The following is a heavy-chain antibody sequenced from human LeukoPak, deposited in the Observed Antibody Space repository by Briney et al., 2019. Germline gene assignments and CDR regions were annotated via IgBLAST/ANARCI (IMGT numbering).Heavy chain of an antibody. CDR3: ARDDYGDYEDY. CDR2: INPNSGGT. D-gene: IGHD4-17*01. V-gene: IGHV1-2*06. Sequence: ASVKVSCKASGYTITGYYMHWVRQAPGQGLEWMGRINPNSGGTNYAQKFQGRVTMTRDTSISTAYMELSRLRSDDTAVYYCARDDYGDYEDYWGQGTLVTVSS. J-gene: IGHJ4*02. CDR1: GYTITGYY.